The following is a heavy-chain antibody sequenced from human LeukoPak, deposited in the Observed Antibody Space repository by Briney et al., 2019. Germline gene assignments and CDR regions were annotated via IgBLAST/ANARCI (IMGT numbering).Heavy chain of an antibody. CDR3: AKAFDY. CDR2: ISSSSSYT. CDR1: GLTFSSYS. V-gene: IGHV3-21*01. Sequence: PGGSLRLSCAASGLTFSSYSMNWVRQAPGKGLEWVSSISSSSSYTYYADSVKGRFTISRDNAKNSLYLQMNSLRAEDTAVYYCAKAFDYWGQGTLVTVSS. J-gene: IGHJ4*02.